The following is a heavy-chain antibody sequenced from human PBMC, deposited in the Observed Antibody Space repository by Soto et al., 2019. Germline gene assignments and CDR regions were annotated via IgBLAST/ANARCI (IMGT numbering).Heavy chain of an antibody. D-gene: IGHD3-3*02. J-gene: IGHJ6*02. Sequence: ASVRVSCKASGYNFTGCYMHWVRQAPGQGLEWMGWINPNSGGTNYAQKFQGRVTMTRDTSISTAYMELSRLRSDDTAVYYCARDISPEYYGMDVWGQGTTVTVSS. CDR2: INPNSGGT. CDR1: GYNFTGCY. V-gene: IGHV1-2*02. CDR3: ARDISPEYYGMDV.